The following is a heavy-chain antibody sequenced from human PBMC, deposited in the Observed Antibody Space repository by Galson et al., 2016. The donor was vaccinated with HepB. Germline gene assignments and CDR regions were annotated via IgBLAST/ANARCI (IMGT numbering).Heavy chain of an antibody. V-gene: IGHV1-69*13. CDR3: ARAELRWSSGLHNYYYYGMDV. CDR2: IIPIFGTA. CDR1: GGTFSSYA. J-gene: IGHJ6*02. D-gene: IGHD6-19*01. Sequence: SVKVSCKASGGTFSSYAISWVRQAPGQGLEWMGGIIPIFGTANYAQKFQGRVTITADESTSTPYMELSSLRSEDTAVYYCARAELRWSSGLHNYYYYGMDVWGQGTTVTVSS.